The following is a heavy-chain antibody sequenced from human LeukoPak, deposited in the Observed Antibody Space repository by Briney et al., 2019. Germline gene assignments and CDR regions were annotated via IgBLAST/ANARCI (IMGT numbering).Heavy chain of an antibody. D-gene: IGHD3-22*01. Sequence: VSVKVSCKASGYTFTSYDINWVRQATGQGLEWMGWMNPNSGNTGYAQKFQGRVTMTRNTSISTAYMELSSLRSEDTAVYYCARESELDSSGYYLSYYYGMDVWGQGTLVTVSS. J-gene: IGHJ6*02. V-gene: IGHV1-8*01. CDR1: GYTFTSYD. CDR2: MNPNSGNT. CDR3: ARESELDSSGYYLSYYYGMDV.